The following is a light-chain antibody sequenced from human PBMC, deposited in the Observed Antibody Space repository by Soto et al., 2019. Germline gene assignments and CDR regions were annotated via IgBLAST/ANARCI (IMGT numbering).Light chain of an antibody. Sequence: QSALAQPPSASGTPGQRITISCSGSSSNIGSNTVNWYQQLPGTAPKLLIYANNHRPSGVPDRISASKSGTSASLAISGLQSEDEGDYYCAAWDESLNGYVFGAGTKVTV. J-gene: IGLJ1*01. CDR3: AAWDESLNGYV. CDR2: ANN. CDR1: SSNIGSNT. V-gene: IGLV1-44*01.